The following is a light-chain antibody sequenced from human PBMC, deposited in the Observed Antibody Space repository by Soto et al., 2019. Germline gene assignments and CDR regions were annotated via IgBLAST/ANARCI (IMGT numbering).Light chain of an antibody. CDR1: EDIRTS. V-gene: IGKV1-33*01. J-gene: IGKJ3*01. CDR2: SAS. Sequence: DIQMTQSPSSLSASVGARVSITCQASEDIRTSLSWFQHKPGRAPRLLIYSASLLETGVPSRFRGSGSGTDITLTISSLQPEDNATYYCQHYNNLPPLTFGPGTIVDIK. CDR3: QHYNNLPPLT.